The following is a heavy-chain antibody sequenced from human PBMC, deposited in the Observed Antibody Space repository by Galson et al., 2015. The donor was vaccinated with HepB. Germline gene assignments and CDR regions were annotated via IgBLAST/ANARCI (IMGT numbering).Heavy chain of an antibody. CDR2: SRNRPNTDTA. D-gene: IGHD6-19*01. CDR3: VSEFQAGKRD. J-gene: IGHJ4*02. Sequence: LRLSCAASGFTFSDRYMEWVRQAPGKGLEWVGRSRNRPNTDTADYAASVKGRFTISRDDSKNSLYLQMNSLKTEDTAIYYCVSEFQAGKRDWGQGTLVTVSS. V-gene: IGHV3-72*01. CDR1: GFTFSDRY.